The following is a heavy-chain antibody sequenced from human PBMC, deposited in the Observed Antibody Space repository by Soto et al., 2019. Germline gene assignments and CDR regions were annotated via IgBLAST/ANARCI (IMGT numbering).Heavy chain of an antibody. J-gene: IGHJ5*02. CDR3: ARGPPYDFWSGYYAAPNWFDP. V-gene: IGHV4-59*01. D-gene: IGHD3-3*01. Sequence: SETLSLTCTVSGGSISSYYWSWIRQPPGKGLEWIGYIYYSGSTNYNPSLKSRVTISVDTSKNQFSLKLSSVTAADTAVYYCARGPPYDFWSGYYAAPNWFDPWGQGTLVTVSS. CDR1: GGSISSYY. CDR2: IYYSGST.